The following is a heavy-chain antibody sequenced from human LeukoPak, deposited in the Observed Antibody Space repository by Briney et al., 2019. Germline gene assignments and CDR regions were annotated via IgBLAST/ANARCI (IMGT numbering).Heavy chain of an antibody. J-gene: IGHJ4*02. CDR1: GYTFTSYY. CDR3: ARVPADCSGGSCYRYYFDY. CDR2: INPSGGST. Sequence: ASVKVSCKASGYTFTSYYMHWVRQAPGQGLEWMGIINPSGGSTSYAQKFQGRVTMTRDMSTSTVYMDLSSLRSEDTAVYYCARVPADCSGGSCYRYYFDYWGQGTLVTVSS. V-gene: IGHV1-46*01. D-gene: IGHD2-15*01.